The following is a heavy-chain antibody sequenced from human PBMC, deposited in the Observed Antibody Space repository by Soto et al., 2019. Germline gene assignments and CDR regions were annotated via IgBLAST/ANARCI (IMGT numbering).Heavy chain of an antibody. V-gene: IGHV2-5*02. J-gene: IGHJ4*02. D-gene: IGHD3-3*01. CDR1: GFSLSTSGVG. Sequence: SGPTLVNPTQTLTLTRTFSGFSLSTSGVGVGWIRQPPGKALEWLALIYWDDDKRYSPSLKSRLTITKDTSKNQVVLTMTNMDPVDTATYYCAHRQDDDFWSGYPLFYWGQGTLVTVSS. CDR2: IYWDDDK. CDR3: AHRQDDDFWSGYPLFY.